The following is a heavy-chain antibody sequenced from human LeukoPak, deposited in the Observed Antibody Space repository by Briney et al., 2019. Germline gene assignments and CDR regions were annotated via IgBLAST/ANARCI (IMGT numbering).Heavy chain of an antibody. CDR2: VRSKANSYAT. V-gene: IGHV3-73*01. CDR1: GFTFSGST. Sequence: GGSLRLSCAASGFTFSGSTMHCVRQASGKGLEWVGRVRSKANSYATAYAASVKGRFTISRDDSKNTAYLQMNSLKTEDTAVYYCASDSSSFLGYYYYYMDVWGKGTTVTISS. D-gene: IGHD6-13*01. CDR3: ASDSSSFLGYYYYYMDV. J-gene: IGHJ6*03.